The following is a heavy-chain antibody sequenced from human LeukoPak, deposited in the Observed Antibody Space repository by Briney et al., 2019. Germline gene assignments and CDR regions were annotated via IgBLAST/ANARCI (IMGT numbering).Heavy chain of an antibody. D-gene: IGHD3-22*01. CDR1: GGTFRTYV. CDR3: ATDRSNHDNFDS. Sequence: ASVKVSCKASGGTFRTYVFSWVRQDPGQGLEWMGGISPIFNAANYAQKFKGRVTITADEGTNTVYMEMSSLTSEDTAVYYCATDRSNHDNFDSWGQGTLVTVSS. V-gene: IGHV1-69*13. CDR2: ISPIFNAA. J-gene: IGHJ4*02.